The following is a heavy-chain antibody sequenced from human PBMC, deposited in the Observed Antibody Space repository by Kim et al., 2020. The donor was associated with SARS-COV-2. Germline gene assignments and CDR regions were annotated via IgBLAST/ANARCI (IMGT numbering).Heavy chain of an antibody. Sequence: SAKGRFTIARDKAKNSVYLQMNSLRAGDTAVYYCARDGDYASGTDVAFDIWGQGTMVTVSS. CDR3: ARDGDYASGTDVAFDI. J-gene: IGHJ3*02. V-gene: IGHV3-11*05. D-gene: IGHD3-10*01.